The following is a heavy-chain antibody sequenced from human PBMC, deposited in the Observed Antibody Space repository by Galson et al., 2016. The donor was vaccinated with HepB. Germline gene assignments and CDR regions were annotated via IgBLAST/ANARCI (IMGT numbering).Heavy chain of an antibody. Sequence: LRLSCAASGFTVSNNYMRWVRQAPGKGLEWIGSICYSGSTYYNPSLKSRVTISGDTSKNQFSLKLSSVTAADTAAYYCARYVGQVGYLRAAGGIAYWGQGTLVTVSS. D-gene: IGHD6-13*01. V-gene: IGHV4-59*05. CDR1: GFTVSNNY. CDR2: ICYSGST. CDR3: ARYVGQVGYLRAAGGIAY. J-gene: IGHJ4*02.